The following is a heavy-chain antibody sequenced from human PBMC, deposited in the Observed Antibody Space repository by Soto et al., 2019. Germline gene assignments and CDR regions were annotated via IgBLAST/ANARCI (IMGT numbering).Heavy chain of an antibody. J-gene: IGHJ4*02. CDR1: GFTVNSHY. D-gene: IGHD3-10*01. CDR3: ARLEGRGVSYYFDH. CDR2: IYSGGST. V-gene: IGHV3-53*01. Sequence: GGSLILSCAASGFTVNSHYMSWVRQAPGKGLEWVSVIYSGGSTYYADSVKGRFSISRDNSKNTVYLQMNSLRAEDTAVYYCARLEGRGVSYYFDHWGRGTLVTVSS.